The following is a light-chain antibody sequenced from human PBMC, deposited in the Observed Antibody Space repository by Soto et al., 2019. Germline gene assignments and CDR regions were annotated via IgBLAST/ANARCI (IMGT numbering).Light chain of an antibody. CDR2: EVS. Sequence: QSVLTQPASVSGSPGQSITIWCTGTSSDVGGYNYVSWYQQHPGKAPKLMIYEVSNRPSGVSNRFSGSKSGNTASLTISGLQAEDEADYYCSSYTSSSTYVFGTGTKVTVL. CDR1: SSDVGGYNY. V-gene: IGLV2-14*01. CDR3: SSYTSSSTYV. J-gene: IGLJ1*01.